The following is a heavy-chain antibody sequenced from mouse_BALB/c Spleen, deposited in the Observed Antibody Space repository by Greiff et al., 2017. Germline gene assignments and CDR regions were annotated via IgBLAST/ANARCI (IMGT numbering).Heavy chain of an antibody. CDR3: ARRRGYDYEWFAY. CDR2: INPSSGYT. V-gene: IGHV1-4*01. D-gene: IGHD2-4*01. J-gene: IGHJ3*01. CDR1: GYTFTSYT. Sequence: QVQLKESGAELARPGASVKMSCKASGYTFTSYTMHWVKQRPGQGLEWIGYINPSSGYTNYNQKFKDKATLTADKSSSTAYMQLSSLTSEDSAVYYCARRRGYDYEWFAYWGQGTLVTVSA.